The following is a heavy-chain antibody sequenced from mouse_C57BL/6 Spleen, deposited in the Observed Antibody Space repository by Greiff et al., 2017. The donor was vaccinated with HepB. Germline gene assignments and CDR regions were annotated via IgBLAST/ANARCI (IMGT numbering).Heavy chain of an antibody. Sequence: LQESGPGLVKPSQSLSLTCSVTGYSITSGYYWNWIRQFPGNKLEWMGYISYDGSNNYNPSLKNRISITRDTSKNQFFLKLNSVTTEDTATYYCARDFYYDYDKWFAYWGQGTLVTVSA. V-gene: IGHV3-6*01. CDR2: ISYDGSN. D-gene: IGHD2-4*01. CDR3: ARDFYYDYDKWFAY. CDR1: GYSITSGYY. J-gene: IGHJ3*01.